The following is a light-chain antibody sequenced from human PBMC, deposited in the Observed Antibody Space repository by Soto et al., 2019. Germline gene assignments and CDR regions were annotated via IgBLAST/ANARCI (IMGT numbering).Light chain of an antibody. Sequence: EIVMTQSPATLSVSPGERATLSCRASQSVYNNLAWYQQKPGQAPRLLIYGASTRATGIPARFSGSGSGTEFTLTISSLQSEDFAVYYCLQHNSYPRTFGQGTKVEIK. CDR2: GAS. CDR3: LQHNSYPRT. V-gene: IGKV3-15*01. J-gene: IGKJ1*01. CDR1: QSVYNN.